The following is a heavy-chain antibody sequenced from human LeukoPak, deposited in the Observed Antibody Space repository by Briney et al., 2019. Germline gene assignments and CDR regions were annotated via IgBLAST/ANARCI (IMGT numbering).Heavy chain of an antibody. CDR3: ARDHIAVVGLGDY. CDR1: GFTFSSYG. CDR2: IWYDGSNK. V-gene: IGHV3-33*01. Sequence: GRSLRLSCAASGFTFSSYGMHWVRQAPGKGLEWVAVIWYDGSNKYYADSVKGRFTISRDNSKNTLYLQMNSLRAEDTAVYYCARDHIAVVGLGDYWGQGTLVTVSS. D-gene: IGHD6-19*01. J-gene: IGHJ4*02.